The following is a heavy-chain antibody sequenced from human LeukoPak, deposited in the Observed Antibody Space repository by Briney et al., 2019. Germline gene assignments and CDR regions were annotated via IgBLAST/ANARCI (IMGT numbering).Heavy chain of an antibody. CDR3: ARALRRDTTYYEGY. D-gene: IGHD1-26*01. Sequence: GASVKVSCKASGYTFTDYYMHWVRQAPGQGLEWMGWINPYSGGTNYAQTFQGRVTMTRDTSINTAYMELTTLRSDDTAVYYCARALRRDTTYYEGYWGQGTLVTVSS. V-gene: IGHV1-2*02. CDR1: GYTFTDYY. J-gene: IGHJ4*02. CDR2: INPYSGGT.